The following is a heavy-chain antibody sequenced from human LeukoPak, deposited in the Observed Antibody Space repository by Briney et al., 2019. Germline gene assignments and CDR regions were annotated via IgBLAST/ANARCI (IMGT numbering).Heavy chain of an antibody. J-gene: IGHJ4*02. D-gene: IGHD6-19*01. CDR1: GDSISSYY. CDR3: AGYSSGWYSFDY. Sequence: PSETLSLTCTVSGDSISSYYWSWIRQPPGKGLEWIGYIYYSGSTNYSPSLKSRVTISVDTSKNQFSLKLSSVTAADTAVYYCAGYSSGWYSFDYWGQGTLVTVSS. V-gene: IGHV4-59*01. CDR2: IYYSGST.